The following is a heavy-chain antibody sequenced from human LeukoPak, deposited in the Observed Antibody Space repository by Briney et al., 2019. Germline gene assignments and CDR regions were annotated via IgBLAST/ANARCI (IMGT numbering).Heavy chain of an antibody. CDR1: GGTFSICA. CDR3: ASLNDRKDYFDY. D-gene: IGHD3-22*01. CDR2: IIPILGIA. Sequence: AVKVSCKASGGTFSICAISWVRQAPGQGGEWMGRIIPILGIANYAQKFQGRVTITADKSTSTAYMELSSLRSEDTAVYYCASLNDRKDYFDYWGQGTLVTVSS. V-gene: IGHV1-69*04. J-gene: IGHJ4*02.